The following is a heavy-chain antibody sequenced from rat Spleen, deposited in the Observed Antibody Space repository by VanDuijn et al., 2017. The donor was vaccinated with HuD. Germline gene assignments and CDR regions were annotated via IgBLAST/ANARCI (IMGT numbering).Heavy chain of an antibody. J-gene: IGHJ2*01. CDR3: ARDYSNFFPYWYFDY. D-gene: IGHD1-2*01. CDR1: GFTFSNYY. V-gene: IGHV5-25*01. Sequence: EVQLVESGGGLVQPGRSMKLSCAASGFTFSNYYMAWVRQAPTKGLEWVASISTGGGNTYYRDSVKGRFTISRDNAKNTQYLQMDSLRSEDTATYYCARDYSNFFPYWYFDYWGQGVMVTVSS. CDR2: ISTGGGNT.